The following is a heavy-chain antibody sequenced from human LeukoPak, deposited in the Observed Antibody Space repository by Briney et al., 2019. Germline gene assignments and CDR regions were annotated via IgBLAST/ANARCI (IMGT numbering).Heavy chain of an antibody. Sequence: SQTLSLTCTVSGGSISSGSYYWSWIRQPAGKGLEGIGRIYTSGSTNYNPSLKSRVTISVDTSKNQFSLKLSSVTAADTAVYYCARAVAGTAPFDYWGQGTLVTVSS. D-gene: IGHD6-19*01. J-gene: IGHJ4*02. CDR2: IYTSGST. V-gene: IGHV4-61*02. CDR1: GGSISSGSYY. CDR3: ARAVAGTAPFDY.